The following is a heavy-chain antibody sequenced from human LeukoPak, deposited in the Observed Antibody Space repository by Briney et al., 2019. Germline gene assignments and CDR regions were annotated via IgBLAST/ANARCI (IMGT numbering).Heavy chain of an antibody. J-gene: IGHJ4*02. CDR1: GGTFSSYT. CDR3: ARDGHSSPMVDY. V-gene: IGHV1-69*04. Sequence: SVKLSCKASGGTFSSYTISWVRQAPGQGLEWMGRIIPILGIANYAQKFQGRVTITADKSTSTAYMELSSLRSEDTAVYYCARDGHSSPMVDYWGQGTLVTVSS. D-gene: IGHD6-13*01. CDR2: IIPILGIA.